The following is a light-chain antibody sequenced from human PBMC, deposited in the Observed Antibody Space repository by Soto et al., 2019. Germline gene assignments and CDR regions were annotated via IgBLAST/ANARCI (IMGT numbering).Light chain of an antibody. J-gene: IGLJ2*01. CDR2: DVS. CDR1: SSDVGGYNY. Sequence: QSALTQPASVSGSPGQSITISCTGTSSDVGGYNYVSWYQQHPGKAPKLMIYDVSNRPSGVSNRFSGSKSGNTASLYISGLQAEDEDDYYCSSYTSSSTLEVVFGGGTKLTVL. CDR3: SSYTSSSTLEVV. V-gene: IGLV2-14*01.